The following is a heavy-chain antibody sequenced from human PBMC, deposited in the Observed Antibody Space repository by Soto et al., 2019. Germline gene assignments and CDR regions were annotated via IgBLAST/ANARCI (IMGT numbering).Heavy chain of an antibody. J-gene: IGHJ4*02. CDR3: ARVYGSGTYPIDY. D-gene: IGHD3-10*01. V-gene: IGHV3-33*01. CDR1: GFAFSSYG. CDR2: IWSGGSDK. Sequence: QVQLVESGGGVVQPGRSLRLSSAASGFAFSSYGMHWVRQAPGKGLEWVTVIWSGGSDKYYADSVKGRFTISRDNSKNTLYLQMNSLRAEDTAVYYCARVYGSGTYPIDYWGQGTLVTVSS.